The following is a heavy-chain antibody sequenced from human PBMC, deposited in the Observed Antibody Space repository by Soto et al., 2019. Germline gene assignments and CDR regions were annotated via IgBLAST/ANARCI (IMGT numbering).Heavy chain of an antibody. Sequence: PSETLSLTCTVSGGSVSRSSYYWGWVRQPPGKGLEWIGSVYYSGSTYYNPSLKSRVTISVDTSKNQFSLKLSSVTAADTAVYYCARDLGAALGELLMPGYWGQGTLVTVSS. CDR1: GGSVSRSSYY. D-gene: IGHD3-10*01. CDR3: ARDLGAALGELLMPGY. V-gene: IGHV4-39*02. CDR2: VYYSGST. J-gene: IGHJ4*02.